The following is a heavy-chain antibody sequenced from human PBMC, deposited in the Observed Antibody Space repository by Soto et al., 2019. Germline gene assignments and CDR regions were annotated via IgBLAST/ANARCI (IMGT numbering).Heavy chain of an antibody. CDR2: IYYSGST. D-gene: IGHD5-12*01. V-gene: IGHV4-39*07. J-gene: IGHJ4*02. CDR1: GGSISSSSYY. Sequence: PSETLSLTCTVSGGSISSSSYYWGWIRQPPGKGLEWIGSIYYSGSTYYNPSLKSRVTISVDTSKNQFSLKLSSVTAADTAVYYCARGVYSGYDSYYFDYWGQGTLVTVSS. CDR3: ARGVYSGYDSYYFDY.